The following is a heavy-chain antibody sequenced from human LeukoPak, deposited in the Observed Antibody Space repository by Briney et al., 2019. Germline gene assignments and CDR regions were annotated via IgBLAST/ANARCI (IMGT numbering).Heavy chain of an antibody. J-gene: IGHJ4*02. CDR3: TRDLNHDSGG. D-gene: IGHD3-22*01. CDR1: GFSFSGTW. Sequence: PGGSLSLSCATSGFSFSGTWMTWVRQAPGKGLECVANIKPDGSQRYYIDSVKGRFTVSRDNAKNSLYLQMNSLRVEDTAIYYCTRDLNHDSGGWGQGTLVTVSS. V-gene: IGHV3-7*01. CDR2: IKPDGSQR.